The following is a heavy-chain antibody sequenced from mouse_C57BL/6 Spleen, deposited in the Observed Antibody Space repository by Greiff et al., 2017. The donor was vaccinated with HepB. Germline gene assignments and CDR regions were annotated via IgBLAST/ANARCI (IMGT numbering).Heavy chain of an antibody. CDR3: AKRSTTAYYYAMDY. D-gene: IGHD1-2*01. CDR1: GFSLTSYG. V-gene: IGHV2-9*01. Sequence: VKLVESGPGLVAPSQSLSITCTVSGFSLTSYGVDWVRQPPGKGLEWLGVIWGGGSTNYNSALMSRLSISKDNSKSQVFLKMNSLRTDDTAMYYCAKRSTTAYYYAMDYWGQGTSVTVSS. J-gene: IGHJ4*01. CDR2: IWGGGST.